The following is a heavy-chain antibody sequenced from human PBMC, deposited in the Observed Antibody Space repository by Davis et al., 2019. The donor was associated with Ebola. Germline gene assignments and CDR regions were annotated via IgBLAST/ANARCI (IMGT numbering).Heavy chain of an antibody. Sequence: GESLKISCAASGFTFSSYAMHWVRQAPGKGLEYVSAISSNGGSTYYANSVKGRFTISRDKSNNTLYLEMNSLRVDDTAVYYCATTQWLREFDNWGQGTLVTVSS. V-gene: IGHV3-64*01. CDR2: ISSNGGST. D-gene: IGHD6-19*01. CDR3: ATTQWLREFDN. J-gene: IGHJ4*02. CDR1: GFTFSSYA.